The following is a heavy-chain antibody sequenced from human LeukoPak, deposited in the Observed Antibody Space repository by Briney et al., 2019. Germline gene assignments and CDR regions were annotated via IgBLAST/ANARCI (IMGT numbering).Heavy chain of an antibody. CDR1: GGSFSGCY. Sequence: PSETLSLTCAVYGGSFSGCYWSWIRQPPGKGLEWIGEINHSGSTNYNPSLKSRVTISVDTSKSQFSLKLSSVTAADTAVYYCARGSGMTTSLYYYGMDVWGQGTTVTVSS. V-gene: IGHV4-34*01. J-gene: IGHJ6*02. D-gene: IGHD4-11*01. CDR3: ARGSGMTTSLYYYGMDV. CDR2: INHSGST.